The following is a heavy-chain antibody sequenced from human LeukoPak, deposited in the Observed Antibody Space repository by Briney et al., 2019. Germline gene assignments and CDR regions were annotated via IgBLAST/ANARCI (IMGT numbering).Heavy chain of an antibody. Sequence: KSGGSLRLSCAASEFTFSSYWMSWVRQAPGKGLEWIGEINHSGSTNYNPSLKSRVTISVDTSKNQFSLKLSSVTAADTAVYYCARVFDYWGQGTLVTVSS. CDR2: INHSGST. V-gene: IGHV4-34*01. J-gene: IGHJ4*02. CDR1: EFTFSSYW. CDR3: ARVFDY.